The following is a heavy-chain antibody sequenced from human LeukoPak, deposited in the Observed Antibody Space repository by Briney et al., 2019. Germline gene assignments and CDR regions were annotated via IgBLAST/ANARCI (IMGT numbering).Heavy chain of an antibody. CDR3: ARDYMKGRARVGAFDI. CDR2: IYSGGST. V-gene: IGHV3-23*03. J-gene: IGHJ3*02. CDR1: GFTFNTYA. Sequence: AGGSLRLSCAASGFTFNTYAMSWVRQAPGKGLEWVSIIYSGGSTYYADSVKGRFTISRDNSENTLYLQMNSLRAEDTAVYYCARDYMKGRARVGAFDIWGQGTMVTVSS.